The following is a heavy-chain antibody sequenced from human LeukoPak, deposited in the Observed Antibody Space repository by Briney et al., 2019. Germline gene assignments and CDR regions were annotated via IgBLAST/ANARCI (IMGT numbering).Heavy chain of an antibody. CDR1: GFSFSSYW. D-gene: IGHD1-26*01. CDR2: IKQDGTDI. V-gene: IGHV3-7*01. J-gene: IGHJ5*02. Sequence: GGSLRLSCAASGFSFSSYWMGWVRQAPGKGLEWVANIKQDGTDIFYVDSVKGRFSISRDNAMNLLYLQMKSLRAEDTAVYSCARGVGALYYNWFDPWGQGTLVTVSS. CDR3: ARGVGALYYNWFDP.